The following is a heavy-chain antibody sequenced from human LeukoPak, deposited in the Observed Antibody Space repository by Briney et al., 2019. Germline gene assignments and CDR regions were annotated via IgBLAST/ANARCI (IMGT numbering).Heavy chain of an antibody. CDR1: GFTFSSYE. D-gene: IGHD3-10*01. J-gene: IGHJ4*02. CDR3: ARGSYYYGSGDY. V-gene: IGHV3-48*03. Sequence: PGGSLRLSCAASGFTFSSYEMNWVRQAPGKGLEWVSYISSSGSTIYYADSVKGRFTISRDNAKNSLYLQMNSLRAEDTAVYYCARGSYYYGSGDYWGQGTLVTVSS. CDR2: ISSSGSTI.